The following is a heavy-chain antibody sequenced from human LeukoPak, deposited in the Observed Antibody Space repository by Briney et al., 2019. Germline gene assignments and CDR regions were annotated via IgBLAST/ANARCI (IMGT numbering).Heavy chain of an antibody. D-gene: IGHD2-15*01. Sequence: SETLSLTCTVSGGSISSYYWSWIRQPPGKGLEWIGYIYYSGSTNYNPSLKSRVTISVDTSKNQFSLKLSSVTAADTAVYYCARDVVGLIDYWGQGTLVTVSS. CDR1: GGSISSYY. CDR3: ARDVVGLIDY. CDR2: IYYSGST. V-gene: IGHV4-59*01. J-gene: IGHJ4*02.